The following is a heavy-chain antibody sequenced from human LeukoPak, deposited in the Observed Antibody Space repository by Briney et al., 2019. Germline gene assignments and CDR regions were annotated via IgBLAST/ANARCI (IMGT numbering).Heavy chain of an antibody. Sequence: PSETLSLTCTVSGGSISSYYWSWIRQPPGKGMEWIGYIYYSGSTNYNPSLKSRVTISVDTSKNQFSLKLSSVTAADTAVYYCARPYCSSTSCYISAFDIWGQGTMVTVSS. J-gene: IGHJ3*02. CDR3: ARPYCSSTSCYISAFDI. D-gene: IGHD2-2*02. CDR2: IYYSGST. V-gene: IGHV4-59*01. CDR1: GGSISSYY.